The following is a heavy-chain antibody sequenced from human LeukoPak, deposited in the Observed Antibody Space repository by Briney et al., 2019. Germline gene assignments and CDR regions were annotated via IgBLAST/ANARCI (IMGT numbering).Heavy chain of an antibody. CDR2: ISSSGRTI. J-gene: IGHJ6*02. CDR1: GFTFSDYY. D-gene: IGHD2-15*01. CDR3: ARGGLGFNSYGMDV. Sequence: RAGGSLRLSCAASGFTFSDYYMSWIRQAPGKGLEWVSYISSSGRTIYYADSVKGRFTISRDNAKNSLYLQMNSLRAEDTAVYYCARGGLGFNSYGMDVWGQGTTVTVSS. V-gene: IGHV3-11*01.